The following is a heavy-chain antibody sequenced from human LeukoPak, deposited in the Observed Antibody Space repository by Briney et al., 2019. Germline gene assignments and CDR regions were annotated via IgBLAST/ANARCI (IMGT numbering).Heavy chain of an antibody. V-gene: IGHV1-18*04. D-gene: IGHD5-12*01. J-gene: IGHJ4*02. Sequence: ASVKVSCKASGYTFTSYGISWVRQAPGQGLEWMGWISAYNGNTNYAQKLQGRVTMTTDTSTSTAYMELRSLRSDDTAVYYCARNWVIGGYDPFIDSWGQGPRLTASS. CDR1: GYTFTSYG. CDR3: ARNWVIGGYDPFIDS. CDR2: ISAYNGNT.